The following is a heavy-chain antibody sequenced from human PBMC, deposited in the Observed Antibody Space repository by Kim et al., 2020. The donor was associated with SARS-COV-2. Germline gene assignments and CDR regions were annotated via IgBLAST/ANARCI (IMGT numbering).Heavy chain of an antibody. V-gene: IGHV3-23*01. D-gene: IGHD6-13*01. CDR3: AKVLTAAGTGY. CDR1: GFTFSSYA. CDR2: VTSNGGST. Sequence: GGSLRLSCAASGFTFSSYAMIWVRQAPGKGLEWVSTVTSNGGSTYYADSVKGRFTISRDNSKNTLYLQMNSLRAEDTAVYYCAKVLTAAGTGYWGQGTLVTVSS. J-gene: IGHJ4*02.